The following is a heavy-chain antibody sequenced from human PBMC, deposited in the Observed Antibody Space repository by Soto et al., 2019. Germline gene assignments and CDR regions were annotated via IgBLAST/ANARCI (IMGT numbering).Heavy chain of an antibody. CDR3: AKDPAFDYGGAFDI. CDR1: GFTFDDYA. CDR2: ISWNSGSI. V-gene: IGHV3-9*01. Sequence: EVQLVESGGGLVQPGRSLRLSCAASGFTFDDYAMHWVRQAPGKGLEWVSGISWNSGSIGYADSVKGRFTISRDNAKNSLYLQMNSLRAKDTALYYCAKDPAFDYGGAFDIWGQGTMVTVSS. J-gene: IGHJ3*02. D-gene: IGHD4-17*01.